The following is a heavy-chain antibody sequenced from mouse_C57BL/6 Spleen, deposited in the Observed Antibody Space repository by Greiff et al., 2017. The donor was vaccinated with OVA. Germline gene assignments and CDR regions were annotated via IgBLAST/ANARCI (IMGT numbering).Heavy chain of an antibody. CDR2: ISYDGSN. D-gene: IGHD1-1*01. J-gene: IGHJ3*01. CDR3: ARDGYGFAY. V-gene: IGHV3-6*01. Sequence: ESGPGLVKPSQSLSLTCSVTGYSITSGYYWNWIRQFPGNKLEWMGYISYDGSNNYNPSLKNRISFTRDTSKNQFFLKLNSVTTEDTATYYCARDGYGFAYWGQGTLVTVSA. CDR1: GYSITSGYY.